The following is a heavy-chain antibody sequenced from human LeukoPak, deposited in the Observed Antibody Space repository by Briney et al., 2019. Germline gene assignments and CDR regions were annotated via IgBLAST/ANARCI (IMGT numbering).Heavy chain of an antibody. CDR2: IKQDGSEK. CDR3: ARAMDC. J-gene: IGHJ4*02. V-gene: IGHV3-7*03. Sequence: GGSLRLSCVASGFTFSSYWMNWVRQAPGKGLEWVANIKQDGSEKYYVDSVKGRFTISRDNAKNSLYLQMNSLRAEDTAVYYCARAMDCWGQGSLVTVSS. CDR1: GFTFSSYW.